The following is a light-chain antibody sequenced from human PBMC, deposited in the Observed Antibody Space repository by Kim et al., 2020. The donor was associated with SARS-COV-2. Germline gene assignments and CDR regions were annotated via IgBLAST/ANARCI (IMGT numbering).Light chain of an antibody. V-gene: IGKV1-39*01. CDR1: QSISSH. Sequence: SAFVGDKVSIPCRTSQSISSHLNWYQVKPWKAPRLLIYGASTLQTGVPARFSGSGSGTDFTLTINAVQPDDFATYYCQQSYNTPFFGPGTRVDIK. CDR3: QQSYNTPF. J-gene: IGKJ3*01. CDR2: GAS.